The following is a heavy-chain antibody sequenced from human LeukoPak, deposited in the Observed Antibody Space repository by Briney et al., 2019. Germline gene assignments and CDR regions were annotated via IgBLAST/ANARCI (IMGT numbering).Heavy chain of an antibody. V-gene: IGHV3-33*08. CDR3: AREEGFLQYYFDY. CDR2: IWHDGSNK. D-gene: IGHD3-3*01. CDR1: GFTFRSYV. J-gene: IGHJ4*02. Sequence: GGPLRLSRSASGFTFRSYVILWLRQAPRKELPGVAGIWHDGSNKYYADAVKGRFTISRDNSKNTLYLQINSRRPDDTAVYYCAREEGFLQYYFDYWGQGTLVTVSS.